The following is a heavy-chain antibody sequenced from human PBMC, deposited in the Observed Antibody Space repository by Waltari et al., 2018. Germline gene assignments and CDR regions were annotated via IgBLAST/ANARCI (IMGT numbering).Heavy chain of an antibody. Sequence: QVQLVQSGAEVKKPGSSVKVSCKASGGTFSSYAISWVRQAPGQGLEWMGGIIPILGIANYAKKFQGRVTITADKSTSTAYMELSSLRSEDTAVYYCARADYDILTGYYYYYGMDVWGQGTTVTVSS. CDR2: IIPILGIA. J-gene: IGHJ6*02. CDR3: ARADYDILTGYYYYYGMDV. D-gene: IGHD3-9*01. V-gene: IGHV1-69*10. CDR1: GGTFSSYA.